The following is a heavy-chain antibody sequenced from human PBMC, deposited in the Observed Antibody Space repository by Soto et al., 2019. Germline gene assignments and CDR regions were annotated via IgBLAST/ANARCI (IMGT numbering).Heavy chain of an antibody. CDR1: GGSFSAYY. Sequence: QVQLQQWGAGLLKPSETLSLTCAVYGGSFSAYYWSWIRQSPGKGLEWIGEIDHSGSTNYKPSLKSRVNISVNTTKNQFSLEFRSVTAADTAVYYCASYGSGSYYNGYYFDYWGQGTLVTVSS. J-gene: IGHJ4*02. V-gene: IGHV4-34*01. CDR3: ASYGSGSYYNGYYFDY. D-gene: IGHD3-10*01. CDR2: IDHSGST.